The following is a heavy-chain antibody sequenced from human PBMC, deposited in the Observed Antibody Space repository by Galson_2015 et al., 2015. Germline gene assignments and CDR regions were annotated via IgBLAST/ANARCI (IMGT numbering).Heavy chain of an antibody. CDR2: ISYDGSNK. D-gene: IGHD6-6*01. CDR3: ARDPSSSPPSEFDY. J-gene: IGHJ4*02. V-gene: IGHV3-30-3*01. CDR1: GFTFSSYA. Sequence: SLRLSCAASGFTFSSYAMHWVRQAPGEGLEWVAVISYDGSNKYYADSVKGRFTISRDNSKNTLYLQMNSLRAEDTAVYYCARDPSSSPPSEFDYWGKATLITVSS.